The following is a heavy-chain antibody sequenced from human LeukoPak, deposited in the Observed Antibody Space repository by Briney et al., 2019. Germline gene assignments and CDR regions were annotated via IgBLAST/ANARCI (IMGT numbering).Heavy chain of an antibody. CDR3: ARLTHYYDSSGYVHDAFDI. J-gene: IGHJ3*02. Sequence: SETLSLTCAVYGGSFSGYYWSWIRQPPGKGLEWIGEINHSGSTNYNPSLKSRVTISVDTSKNQFSLKLSSVTAADTAVYYCARLTHYYDSSGYVHDAFDIWGQGTMVTVSS. CDR2: INHSGST. D-gene: IGHD3-22*01. V-gene: IGHV4-34*01. CDR1: GGSFSGYY.